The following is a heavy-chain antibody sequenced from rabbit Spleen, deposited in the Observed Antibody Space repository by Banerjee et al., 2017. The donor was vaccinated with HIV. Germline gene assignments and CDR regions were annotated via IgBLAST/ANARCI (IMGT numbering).Heavy chain of an antibody. J-gene: IGHJ6*01. CDR1: GFSFSSSYW. D-gene: IGHD8-1*01. Sequence: QEQLAESGGGLVKPGASLTLTCTASGFSFSSSYWICWVRQAPGKGLEWIACIYAGSSGFTYFASWAKGRFTISKTSSTTVTLQMTSLTAADTATYFCARDTGTSFSTYGMDLWGQGTLVTVS. CDR3: ARDTGTSFSTYGMDL. CDR2: IYAGSSGFT. V-gene: IGHV1S45*01.